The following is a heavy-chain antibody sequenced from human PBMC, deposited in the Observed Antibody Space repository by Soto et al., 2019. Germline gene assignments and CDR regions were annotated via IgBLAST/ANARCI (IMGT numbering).Heavy chain of an antibody. Sequence: PSETLSLTCTVSGGSISSYYWSWIRQPPGKGLEWIGYIYYSGSTNYNPSLKSRATISVDTSKNQFSLKLSSVTAADTAVYYCASNYDFWSGYFSYWGQGTLVTVSS. CDR1: GGSISSYY. CDR2: IYYSGST. J-gene: IGHJ4*02. CDR3: ASNYDFWSGYFSY. V-gene: IGHV4-59*08. D-gene: IGHD3-3*01.